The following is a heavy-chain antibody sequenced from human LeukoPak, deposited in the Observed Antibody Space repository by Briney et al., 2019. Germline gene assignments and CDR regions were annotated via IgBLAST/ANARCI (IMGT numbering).Heavy chain of an antibody. Sequence: GGSLRLSCAASGFTFSSYGMHWVRQAPGKGLEWVAVISYDGSNKYYADSVKGRFTISRDNSKNTLYLQMNSLRAEDTAVYYCARDRSPGNFDYWGQGTLVTVSS. V-gene: IGHV3-30*03. CDR3: ARDRSPGNFDY. J-gene: IGHJ4*02. D-gene: IGHD3-10*01. CDR1: GFTFSSYG. CDR2: ISYDGSNK.